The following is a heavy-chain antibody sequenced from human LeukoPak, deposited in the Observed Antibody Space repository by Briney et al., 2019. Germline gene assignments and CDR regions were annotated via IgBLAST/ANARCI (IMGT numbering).Heavy chain of an antibody. J-gene: IGHJ4*02. CDR2: ISSSSSTI. CDR3: AREWFGELLT. CDR1: GFTFSSYW. V-gene: IGHV3-48*02. D-gene: IGHD3-10*01. Sequence: PGGSLRLSCAASGFTFSSYWMSWVRQAPGKGLEWVSYISSSSSTIYYADSVKGRFTISRDNAKNSLYLQMNSLRDEDTAVYYCAREWFGELLTWGQGTLVTVSS.